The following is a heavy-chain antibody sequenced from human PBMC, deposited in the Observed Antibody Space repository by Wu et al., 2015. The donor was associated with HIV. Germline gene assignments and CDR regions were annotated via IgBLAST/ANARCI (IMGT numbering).Heavy chain of an antibody. CDR1: GGTFSRYG. D-gene: IGHD3-16*01. J-gene: IGHJ5*02. CDR2: VNPIFGTA. Sequence: QVQLVQSGAEVKKPGSSVKVSCKASGGTFSRYGISWVRQAPGQGLEWMGGVNPIFGTANYAQKFQGRVTIIADESTSTAYMELSSLRSEDTAVYYCARRLVTTTHNWFDPWGQGTLVTVSS. V-gene: IGHV1-69*12. CDR3: ARRLVTTTHNWFDP.